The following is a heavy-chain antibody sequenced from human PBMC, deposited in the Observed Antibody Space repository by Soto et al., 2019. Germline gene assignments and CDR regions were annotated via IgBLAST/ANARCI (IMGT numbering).Heavy chain of an antibody. J-gene: IGHJ5*02. V-gene: IGHV3-23*01. CDR3: AKGVRYSSGTNWFDP. CDR1: GFIYSNFA. D-gene: IGHD6-19*01. Sequence: EVELLESGGGLVQPGGSLRLSCAASGFIYSNFAMNWVRQAPGKGLEWLSGISGSGGNTYYADSVKGRFTISRDNSKNTLYLQMNSLRAEDTAVYYCAKGVRYSSGTNWFDPWGQGTLVTVSS. CDR2: ISGSGGNT.